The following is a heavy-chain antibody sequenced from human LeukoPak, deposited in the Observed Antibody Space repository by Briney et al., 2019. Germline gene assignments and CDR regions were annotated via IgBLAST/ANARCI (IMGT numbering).Heavy chain of an antibody. J-gene: IGHJ6*03. D-gene: IGHD5/OR15-5a*01. CDR2: IYYSGST. V-gene: IGHV4-39*07. Sequence: SETLSLTCTVSGGSISSSSYYWGWIRQPPGKGLEWIGSIYYSGSTYYNPSLKSRVTISVDTSKNQFSLKLSSVTAADTAVYYCARDHPSTRYYYYYYMDVWGKGTTVTVSS. CDR1: GGSISSSSYY. CDR3: ARDHPSTRYYYYYYMDV.